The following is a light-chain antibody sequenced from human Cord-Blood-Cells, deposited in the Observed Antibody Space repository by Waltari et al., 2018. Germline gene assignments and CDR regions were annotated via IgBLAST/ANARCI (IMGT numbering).Light chain of an antibody. CDR1: TSDVGGDNY. V-gene: IGLV2-8*01. CDR3: SSYAGSNNWV. Sequence: QSALTQPPSASGSPGQSVTISCTGTTSDVGGDNYVPWYQQHQGKAPKLMIYEVSKRPSGVPDRFSGSKSGNTASLTVSGLQAEDEADYYCSSYAGSNNWVFGGGTKLTVL. CDR2: EVS. J-gene: IGLJ3*02.